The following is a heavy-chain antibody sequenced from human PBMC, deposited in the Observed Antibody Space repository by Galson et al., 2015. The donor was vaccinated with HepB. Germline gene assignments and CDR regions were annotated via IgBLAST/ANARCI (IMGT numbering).Heavy chain of an antibody. D-gene: IGHD6-19*01. CDR2: ISHDGRNK. CDR3: AKDPYLYSALAGTMAGFDY. J-gene: IGHJ4*02. Sequence: SLRLSCAASGVTFSNYGFHWVRQAPGKGLEWVTVISHDGRNKYYADSVKGRFTISRDNSKNMVYLQMNSLRAEDTALYYCAKDPYLYSALAGTMAGFDYWGQGTLVTVSS. V-gene: IGHV3-30*18. CDR1: GVTFSNYG.